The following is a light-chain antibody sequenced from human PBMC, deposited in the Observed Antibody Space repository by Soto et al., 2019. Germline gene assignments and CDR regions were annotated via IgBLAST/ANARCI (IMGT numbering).Light chain of an antibody. Sequence: IQLTQSPSSLSASVGDRVTITCRASQGISSYLAWYQQKPGKAPKLLIYAASTLQSGVPSRFSDSGSGTDFTLTISSLQPEDFATYYCQQLNSYPPELTFGGGTKVEIK. CDR2: AAS. CDR3: QQLNSYPPELT. CDR1: QGISSY. J-gene: IGKJ4*01. V-gene: IGKV1-9*01.